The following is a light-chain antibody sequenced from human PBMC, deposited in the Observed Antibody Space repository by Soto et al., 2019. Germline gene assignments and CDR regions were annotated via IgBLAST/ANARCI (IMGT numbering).Light chain of an antibody. J-gene: IGLJ2*01. V-gene: IGLV2-14*01. CDR3: SSYTITHIPVI. CDR2: EVS. CDR1: SSDVGGYNY. Sequence: QSALTQPASVSGSPGQSITLSCTGTSSDVGGYNYVSWYQQHPGKAPKLMIYEVSNRPSGISHRFSGSKSGNTASLTISGLRAEDEADYYCSSYTITHIPVIFGGGTKLTVL.